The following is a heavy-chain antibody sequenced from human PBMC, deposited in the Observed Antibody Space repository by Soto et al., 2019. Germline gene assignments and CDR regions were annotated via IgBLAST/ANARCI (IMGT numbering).Heavy chain of an antibody. CDR3: ARDRSYIVVVYYFDY. CDR2: IKQDGSEK. Sequence: GSLRLSCAASGFTFSSYWMSWVRQAPGKGLEWVANIKQDGSEKYYADSVKGRFTISRDNSKNTLYLQMNSLRAEDTAVYYCARDRSYIVVVYYFDYWGQGTLVTVSS. CDR1: GFTFSSYW. J-gene: IGHJ4*02. D-gene: IGHD3-22*01. V-gene: IGHV3-7*01.